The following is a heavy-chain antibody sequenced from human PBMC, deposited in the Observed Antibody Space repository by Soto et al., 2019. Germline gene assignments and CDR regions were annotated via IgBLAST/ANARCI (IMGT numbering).Heavy chain of an antibody. D-gene: IGHD3-3*02. CDR2: IGTAGDT. J-gene: IGHJ3*02. CDR1: GFTFSSYD. V-gene: IGHV3-13*04. CDR3: ARASTVLYDAFDI. Sequence: EVQLVESGGGLVQPGGSLRLSCAASGFTFSSYDMHWVRQATGKGLEWVSAIGTAGDTYYPGSVKGRFTISRENAKNSLYLQMNSLRAGDTAVYYCARASTVLYDAFDIWGQGTMVTVSS.